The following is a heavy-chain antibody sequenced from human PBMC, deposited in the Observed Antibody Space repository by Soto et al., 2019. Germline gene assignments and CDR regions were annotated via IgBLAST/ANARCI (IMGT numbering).Heavy chain of an antibody. CDR2: ISYDGSNK. CDR1: GFTFNSYA. D-gene: IGHD2-15*01. V-gene: IGHV3-30-3*01. CDR3: ARFKGCSGGSCYPYFDY. J-gene: IGHJ4*02. Sequence: QVQLVESGGGVVQPGRSLRLSCAASGFTFNSYAMHWVRQAPGKGLEWVAVISYDGSNKYYADSVKGRFTISRDNSKNRVYLQMNSLRDEDTAVYYCARFKGCSGGSCYPYFDYWGQGTLVTVSS.